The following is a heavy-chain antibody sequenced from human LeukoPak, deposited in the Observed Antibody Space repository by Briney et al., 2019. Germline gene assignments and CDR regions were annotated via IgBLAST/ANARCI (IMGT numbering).Heavy chain of an antibody. Sequence: PSETLSLTCTVSGGSISSYYWSWIRQPPGKGLEWIGYIYYSGSTNYNPSLKSRVTISVDTSKNRFSLRLSSVTAADTAVYFCAGSGSGSYYSPWYFDLWGRGTLVIVSS. V-gene: IGHV4-59*01. J-gene: IGHJ2*01. D-gene: IGHD3-10*01. CDR2: IYYSGST. CDR3: AGSGSGSYYSPWYFDL. CDR1: GGSISSYY.